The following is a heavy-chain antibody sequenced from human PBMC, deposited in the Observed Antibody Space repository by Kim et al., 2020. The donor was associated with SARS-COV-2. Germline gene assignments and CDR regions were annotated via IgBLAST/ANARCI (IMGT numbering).Heavy chain of an antibody. J-gene: IGHJ4*02. CDR2: MNPNSGNT. D-gene: IGHD4-17*01. Sequence: ASVKVSCKASGYTFTSYDINWVRQATGQGLEWMGWMNPNSGNTGYAQKFQGRVTMTRNTSISTAYMELSSLRSEDTAVYYCARSMTTVTTGDYWGQGTLVTVSS. CDR3: ARSMTTVTTGDY. V-gene: IGHV1-8*01. CDR1: GYTFTSYD.